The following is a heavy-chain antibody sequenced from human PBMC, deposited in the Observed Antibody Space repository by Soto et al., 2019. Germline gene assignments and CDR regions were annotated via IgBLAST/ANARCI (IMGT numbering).Heavy chain of an antibody. V-gene: IGHV1-18*04. Sequence: QVQLVQSGAEVKKPGASVKVSCKASGYTFTSYGISWVRQAPGQGLEWMGWISAYNGNTNYAQKLQGRVPMTTDTSTSTAYMELRSLRSDHTAVYYCAREERRTATSSHGYFDYLVQGTMVTVSS. CDR1: GYTFTSYG. CDR3: AREERRTATSSHGYFDY. J-gene: IGHJ4*02. CDR2: ISAYNGNT. D-gene: IGHD1-26*01.